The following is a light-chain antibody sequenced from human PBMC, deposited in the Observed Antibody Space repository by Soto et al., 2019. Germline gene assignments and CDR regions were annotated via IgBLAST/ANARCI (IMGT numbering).Light chain of an antibody. CDR1: SSNIGAGYD. CDR2: INS. V-gene: IGLV1-40*01. CDR3: QSYDSSLSGSL. Sequence: QSVLTQPPSVSGAPGQRVTISCTGSSSNIGAGYDVHWYQQLPGTAPKLLIYINSNRPSGVPDRFSGSKSGTSASLAITGLKAEDEADYYCQSYDSSLSGSLFGTGTKLTVL. J-gene: IGLJ1*01.